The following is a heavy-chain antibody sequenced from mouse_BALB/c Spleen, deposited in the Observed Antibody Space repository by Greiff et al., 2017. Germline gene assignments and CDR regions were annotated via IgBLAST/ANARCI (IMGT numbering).Heavy chain of an antibody. CDR3: ARNHGLYAMDY. CDR2: IWSGGST. Sequence: QVQLQQSGPGLVQPSQSLSITCTVSGFSLTSYGVHWVRQSPGKGLEWLGVIWSGGSTDYNAAFISRLSISKDNSKSQVFFKMNSLQANDTAIYYCARNHGLYAMDYWGQGTSVTVSS. CDR1: GFSLTSYG. D-gene: IGHD1-2*01. J-gene: IGHJ4*01. V-gene: IGHV2-2*02.